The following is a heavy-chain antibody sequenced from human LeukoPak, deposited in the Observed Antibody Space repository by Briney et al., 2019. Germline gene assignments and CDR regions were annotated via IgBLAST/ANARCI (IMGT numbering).Heavy chain of an antibody. CDR2: TSHDEAQR. V-gene: IGHV3-30*03. CDR1: GFTSKSYS. D-gene: IGHD3-3*01. Sequence: GGSLRLSCLASGFTSKSYSMHWVRQVPGKRLEWVAETSHDEAQRYYSDSVRGRFTISRDNSNDTLYLQMNSLTTDDTAIYYCVTPRQASGLYPFDYWGRGALVAVSS. J-gene: IGHJ4*02. CDR3: VTPRQASGLYPFDY.